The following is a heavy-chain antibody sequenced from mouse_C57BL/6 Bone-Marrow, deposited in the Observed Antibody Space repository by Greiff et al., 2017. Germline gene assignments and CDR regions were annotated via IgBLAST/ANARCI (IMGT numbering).Heavy chain of an antibody. J-gene: IGHJ1*03. CDR1: GYTFTSYG. D-gene: IGHD1-1*01. CDR2: IYPRSGTT. Sequence: QVQLQQSGAELARPGASVKLSCKASGYTFTSYGISWVKQRTGQGLEWIGEIYPRSGTTYYNEKFKGKATLTADKSSSTAYMELRSLTSEDSAVYFCASRRSRRYFDVWGTGTTVTVSS. V-gene: IGHV1-81*01. CDR3: ASRRSRRYFDV.